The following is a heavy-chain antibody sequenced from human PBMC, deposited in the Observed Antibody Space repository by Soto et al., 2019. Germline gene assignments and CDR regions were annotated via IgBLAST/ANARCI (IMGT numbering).Heavy chain of an antibody. Sequence: GASVKVSCKASGYTFTSYDINWVRQATGQGLEWMGWMNPNSGNTGYAQKFQGRVTMTRNTSISTAYMELSSLRSEDTAVYYCASVYSSSWYDPSYFDYWGQGTLVTVSS. CDR3: ASVYSSSWYDPSYFDY. CDR2: MNPNSGNT. J-gene: IGHJ4*02. CDR1: GYTFTSYD. D-gene: IGHD6-13*01. V-gene: IGHV1-8*01.